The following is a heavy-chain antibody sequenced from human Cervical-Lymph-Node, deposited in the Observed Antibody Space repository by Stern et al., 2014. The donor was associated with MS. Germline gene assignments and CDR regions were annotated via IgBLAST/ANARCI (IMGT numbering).Heavy chain of an antibody. V-gene: IGHV3-9*01. J-gene: IGHJ4*02. CDR2: ISWNSNNI. Sequence: EVQLVASGGGSVQPGRSLRLSCAASGFTFADCAMHWVRQAPGQGLAWVSGISWNSNNIGYAGSVRGRFTISRDNAKNSLYLQMNGLRPEDTALYYCAKDISERHYYFDSWGEGTLVTVSS. D-gene: IGHD3-16*02. CDR3: AKDISERHYYFDS. CDR1: GFTFADCA.